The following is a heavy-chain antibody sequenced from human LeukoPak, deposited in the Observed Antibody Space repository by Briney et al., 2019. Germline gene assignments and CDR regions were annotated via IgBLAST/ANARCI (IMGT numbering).Heavy chain of an antibody. CDR1: GFALRSYT. CDR2: ISSTSAYI. J-gene: IGHJ5*01. CDR3: ARVAVAGPTGWFDS. V-gene: IGHV3-21*01. D-gene: IGHD6-19*01. Sequence: PGGFLRLSCAASGFALRSYTVTWVRQAPGKGLEWVSSISSTSAYIYYAESVKGRFSISRDNVDNVVHLQMSSLTNEDTAVYYCARVAVAGPTGWFDSWGQGTLVTVSS.